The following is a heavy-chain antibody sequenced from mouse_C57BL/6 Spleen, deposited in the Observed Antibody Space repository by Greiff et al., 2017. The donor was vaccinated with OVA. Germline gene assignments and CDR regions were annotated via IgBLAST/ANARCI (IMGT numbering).Heavy chain of an antibody. CDR2: INPNNGGT. V-gene: IGHV1-26*01. J-gene: IGHJ4*01. CDR3: ARRGIYYGRNYAMDY. D-gene: IGHD1-1*01. Sequence: VQLQQSGPELVKPGASVKISCKASGYTFTDYYMNWVKQSHGKSLEWIGDINPNNGGTSYNQKFKGKATLTVDKSSSTAYMELRSLTSEDSAVYYCARRGIYYGRNYAMDYWGQGTSVTVSS. CDR1: GYTFTDYY.